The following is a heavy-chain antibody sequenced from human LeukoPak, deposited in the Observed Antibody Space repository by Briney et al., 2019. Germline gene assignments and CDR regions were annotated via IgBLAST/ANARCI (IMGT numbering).Heavy chain of an antibody. CDR1: GFTFSSYA. V-gene: IGHV3-23*01. D-gene: IGHD2-15*01. CDR3: AKDPSTYCSGGSCYYDY. Sequence: PGGSLRLSCAASGFTFSSYAMSWVRQAPGKGLEWVSAISGSGGSTYYADSVKGRFTISRDNSKNTLYLQMSSLRAEDTAVYYCAKDPSTYCSGGSCYYDYWGQGTLVTVSS. CDR2: ISGSGGST. J-gene: IGHJ4*02.